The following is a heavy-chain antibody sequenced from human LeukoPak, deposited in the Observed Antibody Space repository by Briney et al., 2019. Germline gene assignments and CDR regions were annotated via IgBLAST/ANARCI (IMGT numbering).Heavy chain of an antibody. D-gene: IGHD3-10*01. J-gene: IGHJ4*02. V-gene: IGHV4-59*01. CDR2: IYYSGST. Sequence: PSETLSLTCTVSGGSISSYYWSWIRQPPGKGLEWIGYIYYSGSTNYNPSLKSRVTISVDTSKYQFSLKLSSVTAADTAVYYCARSYYGSGSYPLDYWGQGTLVTVSS. CDR1: GGSISSYY. CDR3: ARSYYGSGSYPLDY.